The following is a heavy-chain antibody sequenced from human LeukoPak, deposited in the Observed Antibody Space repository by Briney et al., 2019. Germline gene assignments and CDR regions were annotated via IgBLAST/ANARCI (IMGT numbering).Heavy chain of an antibody. D-gene: IGHD6-13*01. CDR1: GFNYSTYG. CDR3: ARGQQLVKTD. V-gene: IGHV3-33*01. J-gene: IGHJ4*02. Sequence: GGDIRLSCAGSGFNYSTYGMRGVGRARGKGLEWVAVIWYDGSIKNYADSVKGRFTTSRDNSKNTVYLQMDSLRAEDTALYYCARGQQLVKTDWGQGTLVTVSS. CDR2: IWYDGSIK.